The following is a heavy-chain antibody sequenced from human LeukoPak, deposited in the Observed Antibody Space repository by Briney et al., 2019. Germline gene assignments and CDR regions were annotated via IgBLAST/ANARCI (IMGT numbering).Heavy chain of an antibody. D-gene: IGHD1-1*01. V-gene: IGHV3-53*01. CDR2: IYGGGTT. J-gene: IGHJ4*02. CDR3: ARDGATGTTGAFVY. CDR1: GFTVSSNY. Sequence: GGSLRLSCAASGFTVSSNYMSWVRQAPGKGLEWVSVIYGGGTTYYADSVKARFTISRNNSRNTLYLQMNSLRAEDTAVYYCARDGATGTTGAFVYWGQGTLVTVSS.